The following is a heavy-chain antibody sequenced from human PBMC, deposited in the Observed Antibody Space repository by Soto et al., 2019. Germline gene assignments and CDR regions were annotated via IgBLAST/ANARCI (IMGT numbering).Heavy chain of an antibody. V-gene: IGHV1-18*01. D-gene: IGHD3-10*01. CDR3: ARACLSYCYGSGSYSGEIYYYYYGMDV. CDR1: GYTFTSYG. CDR2: ISAYNGNT. Sequence: QVQLVQSGAEVKKPGASVKVSCKASGYTFTSYGISWVRQAPGQGLEWMGWISAYNGNTNYAQKLQGRVTMTTDTSTSTAYMELRSLRSDDTAVYYCARACLSYCYGSGSYSGEIYYYYYGMDVWGQGTTVTVSS. J-gene: IGHJ6*02.